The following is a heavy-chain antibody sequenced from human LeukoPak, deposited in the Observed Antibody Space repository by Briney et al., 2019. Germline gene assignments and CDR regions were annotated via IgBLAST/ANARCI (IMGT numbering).Heavy chain of an antibody. V-gene: IGHV4-30-2*01. D-gene: IGHD2-2*01. CDR1: GGSLSSGGYY. CDR3: ARGPHQLLPDY. Sequence: PSETLSLTCTVSGGSLSSGGYYWSWIRQPPGKGLEWIGYIYHSGSTYYNPSLKSRVTISVDRCKNQFSRKLSSLTPTDTAVSYCARGPHQLLPDYWGQGTLVTVSS. J-gene: IGHJ4*02. CDR2: IYHSGST.